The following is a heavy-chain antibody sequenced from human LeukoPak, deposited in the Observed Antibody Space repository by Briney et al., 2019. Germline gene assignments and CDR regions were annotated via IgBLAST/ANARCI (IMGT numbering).Heavy chain of an antibody. V-gene: IGHV1-18*01. Sequence: ASVKVSCKASGYTFTSYGISWVRQAPGQGLEWMGWISAYNGNTNYAQKLQGRVTMTTDTSTSTAYMELRSLRSDDTAVYYCARDQKGRQLASYYYYYYYMDVWGKGTTVTVSS. J-gene: IGHJ6*03. CDR2: ISAYNGNT. CDR1: GYTFTSYG. D-gene: IGHD6-6*01. CDR3: ARDQKGRQLASYYYYYYYMDV.